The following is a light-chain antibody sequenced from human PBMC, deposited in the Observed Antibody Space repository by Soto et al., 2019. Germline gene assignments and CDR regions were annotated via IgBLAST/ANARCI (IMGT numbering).Light chain of an antibody. CDR2: DVR. V-gene: IGLV2-14*01. CDR3: SSYTSSSIL. J-gene: IGLJ2*01. Sequence: QSALTQPASVSGSPGQSITISCTGTSSDVGGYNYVSWYQQHPGKAPKLMIYDVRNRPSGVSNRFSGSKSGNTASLTISGLQAEDEADYYCSSYTSSSILFGGGTKLTVL. CDR1: SSDVGGYNY.